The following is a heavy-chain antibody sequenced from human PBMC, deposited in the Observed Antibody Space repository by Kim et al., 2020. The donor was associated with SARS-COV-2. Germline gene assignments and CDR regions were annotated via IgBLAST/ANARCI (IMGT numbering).Heavy chain of an antibody. V-gene: IGHV3-53*01. Sequence: GGSLRLSCATSGFTVNQYYMSWVRQAPGKGLEWVSLIYSGGSTFYADSVKGRFTMSRDNSKNTLYLQMNNLRAEDTAVYFCARAYYGSLSPGYWGQGTLATVSS. J-gene: IGHJ4*02. CDR1: GFTVNQYY. CDR2: IYSGGST. CDR3: ARAYYGSLSPGY. D-gene: IGHD3-10*01.